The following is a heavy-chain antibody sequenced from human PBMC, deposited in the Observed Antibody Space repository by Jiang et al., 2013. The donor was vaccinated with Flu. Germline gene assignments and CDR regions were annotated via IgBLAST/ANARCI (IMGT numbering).Heavy chain of an antibody. Sequence: VQLVESGAEVKKPGESLKISCQASGYSFTDYWIGWVRQMPGKGLEWMGLVYPDDSDTRYSPSFQGQVTMSADKSTSTAYLQWSSLKASDTAMYYCARRAYNGGLWGGMDVWGQGTTVTVSS. CDR2: VYPDDSDT. CDR1: GYSFTDYW. V-gene: IGHV5-51*01. J-gene: IGHJ6*02. D-gene: IGHD3-16*01. CDR3: ARRAYNGGLWGGMDV.